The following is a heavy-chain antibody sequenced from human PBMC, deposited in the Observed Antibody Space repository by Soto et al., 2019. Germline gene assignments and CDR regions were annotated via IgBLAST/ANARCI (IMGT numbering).Heavy chain of an antibody. CDR1: GGTFSSYA. J-gene: IGHJ4*02. Sequence: SVKVSCKASGGTFSSYAISWVRQAPGQGLEWMGGIIPIFGTANYAQKFQGRVTITADESTSTAYMELSSLRSEDTAVYYCASRHNWNYVLGYWGQGTLVTVSS. CDR3: ASRHNWNYVLGY. V-gene: IGHV1-69*13. D-gene: IGHD1-7*01. CDR2: IIPIFGTA.